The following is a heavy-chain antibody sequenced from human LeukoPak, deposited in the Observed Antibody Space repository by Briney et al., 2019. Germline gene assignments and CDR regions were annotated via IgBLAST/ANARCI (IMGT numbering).Heavy chain of an antibody. CDR1: GGSINSNSYY. J-gene: IGHJ6*03. V-gene: IGHV4-39*01. CDR2: IYYSGST. Sequence: SETLSLTCTVSGGSINSNSYYWGWIRQPPGKGLEWIGNIYYSGSTYYNPSLKSRVTISVDTSKNQFSLKLSSVTAADTAVYYCARVRRDYGDYVEYMDVWGKGTTVTVSS. D-gene: IGHD4-17*01. CDR3: ARVRRDYGDYVEYMDV.